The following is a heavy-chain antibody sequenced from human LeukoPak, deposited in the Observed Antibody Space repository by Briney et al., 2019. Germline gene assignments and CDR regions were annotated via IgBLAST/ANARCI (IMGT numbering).Heavy chain of an antibody. CDR2: ISGSGGST. Sequence: GGSLRLSCAASGLTVSSTYMSWVRQTPGKGLGWVSVISGSGGSTFYADSVKSRFTISRDNSKNTLYLQMNSLRAEDTAVYYCVKGLSGSSGWYYFDYWGQGTLVTVSS. D-gene: IGHD6-19*01. CDR3: VKGLSGSSGWYYFDY. CDR1: GLTVSSTY. J-gene: IGHJ4*02. V-gene: IGHV3-23*01.